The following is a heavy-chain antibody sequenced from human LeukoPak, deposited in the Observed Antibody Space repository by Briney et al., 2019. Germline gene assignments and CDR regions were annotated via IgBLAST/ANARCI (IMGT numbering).Heavy chain of an antibody. V-gene: IGHV4-59*01. J-gene: IGHJ4*02. CDR2: IYYSGST. CDR3: ARERGYDCSGGSCYWALGY. D-gene: IGHD2-15*01. Sequence: TSETLSLTCTVSGGSISSYYWSWIRQPPGKGLEWIGYIYYSGSTNYNPSLKSRVTISVDTSKNQFSLKLSSVTAADTAVYYCARERGYDCSGGSCYWALGYWGQGTLVTVSS. CDR1: GGSISSYY.